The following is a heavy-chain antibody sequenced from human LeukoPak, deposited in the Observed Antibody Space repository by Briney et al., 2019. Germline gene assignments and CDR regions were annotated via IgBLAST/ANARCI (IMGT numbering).Heavy chain of an antibody. J-gene: IGHJ4*02. V-gene: IGHV4-34*01. CDR3: ARGLGVAVAALFYY. CDR2: INHSGST. CDR1: GGSFSGYY. D-gene: IGHD6-19*01. Sequence: NPSETLSLTCAVYGGSFSGYYSSWIRQPPGKGLEWIGEINHSGSTNYNPSLKSRVTISVDTSKNQFSLKLSSVTAADTAVYYCARGLGVAVAALFYYWGQGTLVTVSS.